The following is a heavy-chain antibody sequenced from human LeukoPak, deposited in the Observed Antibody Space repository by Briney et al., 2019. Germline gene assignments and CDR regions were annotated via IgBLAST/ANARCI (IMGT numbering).Heavy chain of an antibody. CDR1: GSPISNYY. CDR2: VYNNGHT. Sequence: SETLSLTCTVSGSPISNYYWTWIRQPAGKGLEWIGRVYNNGHTNYNPSLQSRVTMSVDTSKSQFSLNLASVTAADTAVYYCTRGRSGYYHPTTYNYYYMDVWGKGITVTVSS. D-gene: IGHD3-3*01. CDR3: TRGRSGYYHPTTYNYYYMDV. V-gene: IGHV4-4*07. J-gene: IGHJ6*03.